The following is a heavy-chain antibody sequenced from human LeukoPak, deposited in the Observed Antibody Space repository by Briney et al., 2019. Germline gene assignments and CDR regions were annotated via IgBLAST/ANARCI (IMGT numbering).Heavy chain of an antibody. V-gene: IGHV3-48*02. CDR1: GFTFSSYS. Sequence: GGSLRLSCAASGFTFSSYSMNWVRQAPGKGLEWVSYISSSSSTIYYADSVKGRFTISRDNAKNSLYLQMNSLRDEDTAVYYCATGLDRPSSNYYDSSGLSIYSDYWGQGTLVTVSS. CDR3: ATGLDRPSSNYYDSSGLSIYSDY. D-gene: IGHD3-22*01. CDR2: ISSSSSTI. J-gene: IGHJ4*02.